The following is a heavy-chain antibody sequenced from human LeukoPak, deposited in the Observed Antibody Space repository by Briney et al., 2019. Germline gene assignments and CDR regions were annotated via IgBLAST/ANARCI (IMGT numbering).Heavy chain of an antibody. V-gene: IGHV5-51*01. CDR2: IYPRDSDT. CDR1: GYSFISYW. Sequence: GESLKISCKGSGYSFISYWIGWVRQLPGKGLEWMGIIYPRDSDTRYNPSFQGHVTISVDKSINTAYLQWSGLKASDTAMYYCARPPYYDFWNGYYPDYWGQGTLVTVSS. CDR3: ARPPYYDFWNGYYPDY. D-gene: IGHD3-3*01. J-gene: IGHJ4*02.